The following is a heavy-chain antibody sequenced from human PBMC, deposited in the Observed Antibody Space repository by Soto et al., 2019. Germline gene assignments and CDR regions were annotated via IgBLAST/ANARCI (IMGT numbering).Heavy chain of an antibody. V-gene: IGHV3-23*01. CDR1: GFTFSSYA. CDR2: TSGSGGST. CDR3: AKDPTVIRGVGWFDP. D-gene: IGHD3-10*01. J-gene: IGHJ5*02. Sequence: EVQLLESGGGLVQPGGSLRLSCAASGFTFSSYAMSWVRQAPGKGLEWVSGTSGSGGSTYYADSVKGRFTISRDNSKNTLDLQVNSLRAEDTAVYYCAKDPTVIRGVGWFDPWGQGTLVTVSS.